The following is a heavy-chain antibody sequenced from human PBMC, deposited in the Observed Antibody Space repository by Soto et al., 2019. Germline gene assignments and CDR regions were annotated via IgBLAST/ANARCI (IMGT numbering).Heavy chain of an antibody. CDR3: ARRTGMFDY. CDR2: ISSSGGGT. Sequence: EVQLLESGGGLVQPGGSLRLSCAASGFIFSNYAMSWVRQAPGKGLEWLSDISSSGGGTYYTDSLKGQFTISRDSSKNTVYLQMNSLTAEDTAVYYCARRTGMFDYWGQGTLVTVSS. J-gene: IGHJ4*02. D-gene: IGHD1-1*01. CDR1: GFIFSNYA. V-gene: IGHV3-23*01.